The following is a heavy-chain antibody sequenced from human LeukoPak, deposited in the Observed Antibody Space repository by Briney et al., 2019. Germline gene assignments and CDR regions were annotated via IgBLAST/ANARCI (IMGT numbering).Heavy chain of an antibody. CDR1: EFAFSSYS. J-gene: IGHJ4*02. D-gene: IGHD6-19*01. CDR2: ITSGSKYI. Sequence: TGGSLRLSCAASEFAFSSYSMNWFRRAPGKGLEWVASITSGSKYIFYADSVRGRFTISRDNAENSLFLHMKSLRADDTAVYYCARDEETVAGLNGFDLWGQGTLVTVSS. CDR3: ARDEETVAGLNGFDL. V-gene: IGHV3-21*01.